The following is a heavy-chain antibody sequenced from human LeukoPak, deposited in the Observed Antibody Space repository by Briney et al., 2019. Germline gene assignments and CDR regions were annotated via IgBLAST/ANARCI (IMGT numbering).Heavy chain of an antibody. Sequence: GGSLRLSCAASGFTFSSYAMHWVCQAPGKGLEWVALIWYDGSNKYYADSVEGRFTVSRDNSKNTLYLQMNSLRAEDTAVYYCARARGWEPNHYYYYMDVWGKGTTVTVSS. J-gene: IGHJ6*03. V-gene: IGHV3-33*08. CDR2: IWYDGSNK. CDR1: GFTFSSYA. D-gene: IGHD1-26*01. CDR3: ARARGWEPNHYYYYMDV.